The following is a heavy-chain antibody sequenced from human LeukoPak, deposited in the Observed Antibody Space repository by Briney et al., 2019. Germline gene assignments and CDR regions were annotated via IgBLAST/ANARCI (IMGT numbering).Heavy chain of an antibody. Sequence: ASVRVSCKASGYTFTSNYMHWVRQAPGQGLEWMGIIHPSGGNTNYAQKFQGRVAMTRDTSTSTVYMELSSLRSEDTAIYYCARDCSSTRCQGPVFDNWGQGTLVTVSS. CDR2: IHPSGGNT. D-gene: IGHD2-2*01. J-gene: IGHJ4*02. CDR3: ARDCSSTRCQGPVFDN. V-gene: IGHV1-46*01. CDR1: GYTFTSNY.